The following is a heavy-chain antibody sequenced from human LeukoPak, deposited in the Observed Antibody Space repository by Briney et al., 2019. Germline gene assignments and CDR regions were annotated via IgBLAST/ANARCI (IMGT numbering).Heavy chain of an antibody. Sequence: GGSLRLSCAASGFTFSSYEMNWVRQAPGKGLEGVSYISSSGSTIYYADSVKGRLTISRDNAKNPLYLQMNSLRAEDTAVYYCAELGITMIGGVWGKGTTVTISS. V-gene: IGHV3-48*03. CDR3: AELGITMIGGV. D-gene: IGHD3-10*02. CDR1: GFTFSSYE. J-gene: IGHJ6*04. CDR2: ISSSGSTI.